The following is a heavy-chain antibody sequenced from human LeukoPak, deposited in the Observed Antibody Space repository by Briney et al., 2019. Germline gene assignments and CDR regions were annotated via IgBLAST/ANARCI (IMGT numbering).Heavy chain of an antibody. CDR2: ISAYNGNT. D-gene: IGHD4-17*01. Sequence: GASVTVSCTASGGTFSSYAISWVRQAPGQGLEWMGWISAYNGNTNYAQKLQGRVTMTTDTSTSTAYMELRSLRSDDTAVYYCARAITTVTILPGEADYWGQGTLVTVSS. V-gene: IGHV1-18*01. CDR3: ARAITTVTILPGEADY. J-gene: IGHJ4*02. CDR1: GGTFSSYA.